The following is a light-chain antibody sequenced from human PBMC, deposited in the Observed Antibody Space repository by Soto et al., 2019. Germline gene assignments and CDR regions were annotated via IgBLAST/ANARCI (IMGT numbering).Light chain of an antibody. CDR3: QVWDNTIDHRV. CDR2: DDS. CDR1: NIGTKG. J-gene: IGLJ3*02. V-gene: IGLV3-21*02. Sequence: SYELTQPPSVSVAPGQTARLTCAGNNIGTKGVHWYQQRPGQAPVLVVYDDSDRPSGIPERFSGSNSGNTATLTVSRVEAGDEADYYCQVWDNTIDHRVFGGGTQLTVL.